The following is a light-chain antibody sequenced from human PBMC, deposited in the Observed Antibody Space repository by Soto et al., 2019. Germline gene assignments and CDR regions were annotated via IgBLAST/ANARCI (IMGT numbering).Light chain of an antibody. CDR1: SSSVGRNT. Sequence: QAVVTQPPSASGTPGQGVTISCSGSSSSVGRNTVSWFQQLPGTAPKLLMYSNDQRPSGVPDRFSGSKSGTSASLAISGLQSEDEADYYCVAWDDSLNGVVFGGGTKVTVL. CDR2: SND. CDR3: VAWDDSLNGVV. V-gene: IGLV1-44*01. J-gene: IGLJ2*01.